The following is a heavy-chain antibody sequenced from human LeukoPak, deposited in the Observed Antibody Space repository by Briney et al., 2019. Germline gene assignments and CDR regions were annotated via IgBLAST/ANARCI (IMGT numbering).Heavy chain of an antibody. Sequence: SETLSLNCAVYGGSFSGYYWSWIRQPQGKGREWIWEINHSGSTNYNPSLKSRVTISVDTSKNQFSLKLSSVTAADTAVYYCARGRDYDFWSGYYNRELDYWGQGTLVTVSS. CDR3: ARGRDYDFWSGYYNRELDY. CDR1: GGSFSGYY. J-gene: IGHJ4*02. D-gene: IGHD3-3*01. V-gene: IGHV4-34*01. CDR2: INHSGST.